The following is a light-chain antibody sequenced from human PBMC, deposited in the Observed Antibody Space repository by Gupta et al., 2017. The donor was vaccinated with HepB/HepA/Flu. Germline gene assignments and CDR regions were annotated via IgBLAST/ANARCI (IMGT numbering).Light chain of an antibody. CDR2: ENN. Sequence: QSVLTQPPSVSAAPGQKVTISCSGSSSNIGSNFVSWYQQLPGTAPKLLISENNKRPSGIPDRFSGSKSGTSATLGINGLQTGDEADYDCGTWDNSLSAFVFGGGTTMTVL. CDR3: GTWDNSLSAFV. J-gene: IGLJ2*01. CDR1: SSNIGSNF. V-gene: IGLV1-51*02.